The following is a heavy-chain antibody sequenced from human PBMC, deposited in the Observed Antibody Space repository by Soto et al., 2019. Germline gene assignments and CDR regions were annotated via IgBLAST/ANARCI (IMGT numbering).Heavy chain of an antibody. Sequence: QVQLVQSGAEVKKPGSSVKVSCKASGGTFSSETITWVRQAPGQGLEWMGGIIPISETANYAQNFRGRVTITADESTSTVYLELSSLRSEDTAVYYCATLVPAPIKLFPRLGWFDPWSQGTLVTVSS. V-gene: IGHV1-69*01. CDR1: GGTFSSET. CDR3: ATLVPAPIKLFPRLGWFDP. D-gene: IGHD2-2*02. CDR2: IIPISETA. J-gene: IGHJ5*02.